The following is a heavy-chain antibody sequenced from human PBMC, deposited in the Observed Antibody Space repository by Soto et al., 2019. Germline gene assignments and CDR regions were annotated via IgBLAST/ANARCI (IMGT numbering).Heavy chain of an antibody. V-gene: IGHV3-30*18. J-gene: IGHJ4*02. CDR2: VSNDGSNK. CDR3: AKVLLTYTSGWYHPQFDY. Sequence: QVQLVESGGGVVQPGRSLRLSCAASGFTFSSYVMHWVRQAPGKGLEWVAVVSNDGSNKDYADSVKGRFTISRDNSKNTLYLQMNSLRAEDTAVYYCAKVLLTYTSGWYHPQFDYWGQGTLVTVSS. CDR1: GFTFSSYV. D-gene: IGHD6-19*01.